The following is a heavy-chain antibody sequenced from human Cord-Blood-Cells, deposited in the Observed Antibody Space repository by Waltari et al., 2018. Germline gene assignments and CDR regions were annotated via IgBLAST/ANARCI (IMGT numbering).Heavy chain of an antibody. CDR1: GGPISSYY. CDR3: ARQRECSGGSCYGWWFDP. Sequence: QVQLQESGPGLVKPSETLSLTCTVPGGPISSYYWSWIRQPPGTGLEWIGYIYYSGSTNYNPSLKSRVTISVDTSKNQFSLKLSSVTAADTAVYYCARQRECSGGSCYGWWFDPWGQGTLVTVSS. V-gene: IGHV4-59*08. D-gene: IGHD2-15*01. J-gene: IGHJ5*02. CDR2: IYYSGST.